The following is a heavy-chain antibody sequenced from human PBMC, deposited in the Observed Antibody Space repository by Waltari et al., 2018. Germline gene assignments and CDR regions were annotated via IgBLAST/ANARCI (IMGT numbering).Heavy chain of an antibody. D-gene: IGHD7-27*01. J-gene: IGHJ4*02. CDR3: ARASLGIAGYYFDY. V-gene: IGHV4-38-2*02. CDR1: GYSISSGYS. Sequence: QVQLQESGPGLVKPSETLSLTCTVSGYSISSGYSWGWIRQPPGKGLEWIGSIYHSGSTYYNPSLKSRVTISVDTSKNQFSLKLSSVTAADTAVYYCARASLGIAGYYFDYWGQGTLVTVSS. CDR2: IYHSGST.